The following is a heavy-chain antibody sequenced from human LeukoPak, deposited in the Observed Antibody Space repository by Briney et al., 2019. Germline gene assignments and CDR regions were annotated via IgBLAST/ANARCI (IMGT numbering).Heavy chain of an antibody. CDR3: ARERREGGSSWIDY. Sequence: SETLSLTCTVSGGSISSGDYYWSQIRQPPGKGLEWIGHIFYSGSTYYNPSLMRRLTISVDTSKNQFSLKLSSVTPADTAVYYCARERREGGSSWIDYWGRGTLVTVSS. CDR2: IFYSGST. V-gene: IGHV4-30-4*01. D-gene: IGHD6-13*01. CDR1: GGSISSGDYY. J-gene: IGHJ4*02.